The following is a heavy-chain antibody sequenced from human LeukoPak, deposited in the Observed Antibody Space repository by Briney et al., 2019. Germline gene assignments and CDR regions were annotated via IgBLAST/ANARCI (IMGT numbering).Heavy chain of an antibody. Sequence: PGGSLRLSCSASGFTFSSYAMSWVRQAPGKGLEWVSGISGSGGNTYYADSAKGRFTVSRDNSKNTLYLQMNSLRAEDTAVYYCAKDPEITYRLGAFDYWGQGTLVTVSS. V-gene: IGHV3-23*01. J-gene: IGHJ4*02. CDR2: ISGSGGNT. D-gene: IGHD3-16*01. CDR3: AKDPEITYRLGAFDY. CDR1: GFTFSSYA.